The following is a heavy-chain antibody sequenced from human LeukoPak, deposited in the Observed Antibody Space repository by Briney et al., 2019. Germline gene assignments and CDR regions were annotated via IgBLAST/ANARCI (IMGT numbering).Heavy chain of an antibody. CDR3: ASQGGFDN. CDR1: GFTFGDYA. J-gene: IGHJ4*02. V-gene: IGHV3-21*06. CDR2: ISRSSSDI. Sequence: GSLRLSCTTSGFTFGDYAMNWVRQAPGKGLEWVSSISRSSSDIYYADSVKGRFTVSRDTAKNSLYLQMNSLSAEDTAVYYCASQGGFDNWGQGTLVTVSS. D-gene: IGHD3-16*01.